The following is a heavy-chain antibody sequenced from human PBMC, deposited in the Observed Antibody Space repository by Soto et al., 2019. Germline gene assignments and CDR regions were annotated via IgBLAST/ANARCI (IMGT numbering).Heavy chain of an antibody. CDR2: VLQTGTST. CDR3: AKDFTPDGYWDFDY. V-gene: IGHV3-23*01. CDR1: GFTFITYT. Sequence: WGSLRLSCAASGFTFITYTIIFFGHSPVKGLEWVSAVLQTGTSTYYADSVKGRFTISRDNSKNTLYLQMNNLRAEDTAVYYCAKDFTPDGYWDFDYWGQGTLVTVSS. J-gene: IGHJ4*02. D-gene: IGHD4-17*01.